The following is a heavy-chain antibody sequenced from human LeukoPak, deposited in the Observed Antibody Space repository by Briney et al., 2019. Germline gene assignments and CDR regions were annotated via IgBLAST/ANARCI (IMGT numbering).Heavy chain of an antibody. V-gene: IGHV4-59*08. J-gene: IGHJ4*02. CDR3: ASLHYYGSGPDY. CDR1: GGSISSYY. D-gene: IGHD3-10*01. CDR2: IYYSGST. Sequence: SETLSLTCTVSGGSISSYYWSWIRQPPGKGLEWIGYIYYSGSTNYNPSLKCRVTISVDTSKNQFSLKLSSVTAADTAVYYCASLHYYGSGPDYWGQGTLVTVSS.